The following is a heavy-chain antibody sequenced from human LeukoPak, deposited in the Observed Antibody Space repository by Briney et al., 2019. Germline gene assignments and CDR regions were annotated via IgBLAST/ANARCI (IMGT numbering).Heavy chain of an antibody. Sequence: GGPLRLSCAASGFTFSSYSMNWVRQAPGKGLEWVSSISSSSSYIYYADSVKGRFTISRDNAKNSLYLQMNSLRAEDTAVYYCARDASSGMTYYYDSSSYWGQGTLVTVSS. D-gene: IGHD3-22*01. V-gene: IGHV3-21*01. CDR3: ARDASSGMTYYYDSSSY. CDR1: GFTFSSYS. CDR2: ISSSSSYI. J-gene: IGHJ4*02.